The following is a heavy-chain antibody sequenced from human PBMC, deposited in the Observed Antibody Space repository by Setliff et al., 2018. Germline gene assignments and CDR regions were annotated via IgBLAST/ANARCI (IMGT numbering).Heavy chain of an antibody. CDR2: MNPERDNT. CDR3: VRNPLGPEASIPGGY. J-gene: IGHJ4*02. V-gene: IGHV1-8*01. CDR1: GYSFISYD. Sequence: ASVKVSCKASGYSFISYDINWVRQAPGQGLEWMGWMNPERDNTGYAQKFQGRVTMTGHASINTAYTELTSLTSEDTAVYYCVRNPLGPEASIPGGYWGQGTLVTVSS. D-gene: IGHD3-16*01.